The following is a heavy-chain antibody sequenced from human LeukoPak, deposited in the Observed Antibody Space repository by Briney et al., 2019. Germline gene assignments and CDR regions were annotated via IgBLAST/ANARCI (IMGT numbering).Heavy chain of an antibody. D-gene: IGHD3-16*01. Sequence: PGGSLRLSCAASGFTFSTYAMTWVHQAPGKGLEWVSLIIGGADSTYYADSVRGRFTISRDNSKNTLYLQMNSLRAEDTAVYYCTKRGSGLYYYGMDVWGQGTLVTVSS. CDR1: GFTFSTYA. CDR3: TKRGSGLYYYGMDV. J-gene: IGHJ6*02. CDR2: IIGGADST. V-gene: IGHV3-23*01.